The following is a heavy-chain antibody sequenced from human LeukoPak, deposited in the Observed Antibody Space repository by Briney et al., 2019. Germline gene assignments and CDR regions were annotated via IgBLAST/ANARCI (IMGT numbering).Heavy chain of an antibody. CDR3: ASAHYDFWSGYYPYYFDY. V-gene: IGHV3-21*01. CDR1: EFTFSSYS. D-gene: IGHD3-3*01. CDR2: ISSSSSYI. Sequence: GGSLRLSCAASEFTFSSYSMNWFRQAPGKGLEWVSSISSSSSYIYYADSVKGRFTISRDNAKNSLYLQMNSLRAEDTAVYYCASAHYDFWSGYYPYYFDYWGQGTLVTVSS. J-gene: IGHJ4*02.